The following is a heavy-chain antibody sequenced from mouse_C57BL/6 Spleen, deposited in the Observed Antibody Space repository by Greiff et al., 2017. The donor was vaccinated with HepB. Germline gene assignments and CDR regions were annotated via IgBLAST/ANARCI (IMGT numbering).Heavy chain of an antibody. J-gene: IGHJ2*01. CDR3: ARGGGNYGGVDY. V-gene: IGHV1-52*01. CDR1: GYTFTSYW. D-gene: IGHD2-1*01. Sequence: VQLQQPGAELVRPGSSVKLSCKASGYTFTSYWMHWVKQRPIQGLEWIGNIDPSDSETHYNQKFKDKATLTVDKSSSTAYMQLSSLTSEDSSVYYCARGGGNYGGVDYWGQGTTLTVSS. CDR2: IDPSDSET.